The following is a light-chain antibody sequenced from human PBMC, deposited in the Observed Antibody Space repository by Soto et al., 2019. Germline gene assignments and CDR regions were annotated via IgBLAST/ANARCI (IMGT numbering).Light chain of an antibody. V-gene: IGLV2-8*01. CDR3: ASFAGRNHYI. J-gene: IGLJ1*01. CDR1: SNDVGDYNY. Sequence: QSALTQPPSASGSPGQSVTIACTGTSNDVGDYNYVSWYQQHPGKVPKVIMYEVNKRPSGVPDRFSGSKSGNTASLTVSALQAEDEADYYCASFAGRNHYIFGSGTKLTVL. CDR2: EVN.